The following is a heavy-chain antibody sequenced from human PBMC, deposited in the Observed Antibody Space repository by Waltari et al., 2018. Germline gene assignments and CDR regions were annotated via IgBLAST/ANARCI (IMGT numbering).Heavy chain of an antibody. CDR2: IYRGGSK. CDR1: GFTVSSNY. D-gene: IGHD4-4*01. V-gene: IGHV3-53*02. Sequence: EVQLVETGGGLIQPGGSLRLSCAASGFTVSSNYMSWVRQAPGKGLEWVSVIYRGGSKSYADTGKGRFTISRDKSKNTLYLQMNSLRAEDTAVYYCASSVTTAYYYGMDVWGQGTTVTVSS. CDR3: ASSVTTAYYYGMDV. J-gene: IGHJ6*02.